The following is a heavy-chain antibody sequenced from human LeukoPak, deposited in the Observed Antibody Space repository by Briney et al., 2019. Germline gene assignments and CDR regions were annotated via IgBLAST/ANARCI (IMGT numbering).Heavy chain of an antibody. CDR2: IYPGDSDT. Sequence: GESLKISCRGSGYSFSNYWLVWVRQTPGKGLEWMGMIYPGDSDTRYSPSFQGQVTISADKSISTAYLQWSSLKASDSAIYYCAKEVLVERRTAYMDVWGKRTTVTVSS. J-gene: IGHJ6*03. CDR3: AKEVLVERRTAYMDV. D-gene: IGHD1-1*01. CDR1: GYSFSNYW. V-gene: IGHV5-51*01.